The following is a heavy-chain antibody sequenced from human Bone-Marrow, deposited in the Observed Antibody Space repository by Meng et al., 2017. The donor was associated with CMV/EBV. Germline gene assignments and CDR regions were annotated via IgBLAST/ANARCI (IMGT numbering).Heavy chain of an antibody. J-gene: IGHJ5*02. V-gene: IGHV3-15*01. CDR3: TTDPVATRKWFDP. CDR2: IKSKTDGGTT. D-gene: IGHD4-11*01. Sequence: GGSLRLSCAASGFTFSNAWMSWVRQAPGKGLEWVGRIKSKTDGGTTDYAAPVKGRFTISRDESKNTLYLQMNSLKTEDTAVYDCTTDPVATRKWFDPWGQGTRVTGSS. CDR1: GFTFSNAW.